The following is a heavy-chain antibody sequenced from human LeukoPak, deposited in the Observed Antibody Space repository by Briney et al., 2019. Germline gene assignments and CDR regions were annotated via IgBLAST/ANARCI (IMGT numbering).Heavy chain of an antibody. V-gene: IGHV3-53*01. CDR1: GFTFSSYS. CDR2: IYSGGST. CDR3: TATPYCLSGICYTRYYFDD. J-gene: IGHJ4*02. D-gene: IGHD2-8*01. Sequence: GGSLRLSCAASGFTFSSYSMNWVRQAPGKGLEWVSVIYSGGSTYYADSVKGRFTISRDNSKNSLSLQMNSLRAEDTAVYYCTATPYCLSGICYTRYYFDDWGQGTLVTVSS.